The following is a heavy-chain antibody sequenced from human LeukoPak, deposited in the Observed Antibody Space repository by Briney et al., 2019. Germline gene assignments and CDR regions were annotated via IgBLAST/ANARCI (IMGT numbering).Heavy chain of an antibody. D-gene: IGHD6-13*01. V-gene: IGHV4-59*12. CDR3: ARVRPYSSSWSVVFDY. CDR1: GASLSTYY. J-gene: IGHJ4*02. CDR2: IFYSGGT. Sequence: SETLSLTCIVSGASLSTYYGTWIRQAPGKGLEWIGYIFYSGGTNYNSSLKSRVTTSVDTSKNQFSLKLSSVTAADAAVYYCARVRPYSSSWSVVFDYWGQGTLVTVSS.